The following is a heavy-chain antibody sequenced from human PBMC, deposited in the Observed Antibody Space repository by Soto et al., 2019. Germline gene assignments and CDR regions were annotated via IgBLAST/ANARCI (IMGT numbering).Heavy chain of an antibody. J-gene: IGHJ5*02. CDR2: IYYSGST. D-gene: IGHD2-15*01. CDR1: GGSISSYY. V-gene: IGHV4-59*01. CDR3: ERDWGYCSGGSCYSGENWFDP. Sequence: SETLSLTCTVSGGSISSYYWSWIRQPPGKGLEWIGYIYYSGSTNYNPSLKSRVTISVDTSKNQFSLKLSSVTAADTAVYYCERDWGYCSGGSCYSGENWFDPWGQGTLVTVSS.